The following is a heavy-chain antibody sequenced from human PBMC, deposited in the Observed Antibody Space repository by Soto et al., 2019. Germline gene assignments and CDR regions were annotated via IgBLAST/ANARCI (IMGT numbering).Heavy chain of an antibody. J-gene: IGHJ6*03. D-gene: IGHD3-10*01. CDR3: ARSNGSGSYYRAYYYYYMDV. CDR1: GYSFTSYC. V-gene: IGHV5-51*01. Sequence: GESLKISCKGSGYSFTSYCIGWVRQMPGKGLEWMGIIYPGDSDTRYSPSFQGQVTIPADKSISTAYLQWSSLKASDTAMYYCARSNGSGSYYRAYYYYYMDVWGKGTTVTVPS. CDR2: IYPGDSDT.